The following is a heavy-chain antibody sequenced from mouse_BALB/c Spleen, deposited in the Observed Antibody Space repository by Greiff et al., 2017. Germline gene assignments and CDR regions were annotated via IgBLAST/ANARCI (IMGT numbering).Heavy chain of an antibody. D-gene: IGHD1-1*01. CDR2: ISTYYGDA. V-gene: IGHV1S137*01. CDR1: GYTFTDYA. Sequence: VKLQESGAELVRPGVSVKISCKGSGYTFTDYAMHWVKQSHAKSLEWIGVISTYYGDASYNQKFKGKATMTVDKSSSTAYMELARLTSEDSAIYYCARGVTTDYYAMDYWGQGTSVTVSS. CDR3: ARGVTTDYYAMDY. J-gene: IGHJ4*01.